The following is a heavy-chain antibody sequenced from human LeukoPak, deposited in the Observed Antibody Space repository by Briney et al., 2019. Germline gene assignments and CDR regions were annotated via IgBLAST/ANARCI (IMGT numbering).Heavy chain of an antibody. CDR1: GFTFSNAW. D-gene: IGHD2-21*01. CDR2: IKQDGSEK. Sequence: PGGSLRLACAASGFTFSNAWMSWVGQAPGKGLEWVTNIKQDGSEKYYVDSVKGRFTISRDDAKNSLYLQMNSLRAEDTAVYYCARDSVLVIATRDAFDIWGQGTMVTVSS. V-gene: IGHV3-7*01. CDR3: ARDSVLVIATRDAFDI. J-gene: IGHJ3*02.